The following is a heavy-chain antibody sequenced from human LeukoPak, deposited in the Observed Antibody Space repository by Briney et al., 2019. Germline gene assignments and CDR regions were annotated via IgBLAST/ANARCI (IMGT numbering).Heavy chain of an antibody. CDR1: GYTFTSYD. CDR2: MNPNSGNT. Sequence: ASVKVSCKASGYTFTSYDIHWVRQATGQGLEWMGWMNPNSGNTGYAQKFQGRVTMTRHTSINTAYMELSSLRSGDTAVYYCARAEDYDILTGYYELVVWGQGTLVTVSS. V-gene: IGHV1-8*01. D-gene: IGHD3-9*01. CDR3: ARAEDYDILTGYYELVV. J-gene: IGHJ4*02.